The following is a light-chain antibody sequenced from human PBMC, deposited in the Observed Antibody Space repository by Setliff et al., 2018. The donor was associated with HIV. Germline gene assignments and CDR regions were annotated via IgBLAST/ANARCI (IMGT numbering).Light chain of an antibody. CDR3: SSYTRSNTLFV. CDR2: DVS. J-gene: IGLJ1*01. CDR1: SSDTGGYNY. V-gene: IGLV2-14*03. Sequence: QSALAQPASVSGSPGRSITISCTGTSSDTGGYNYVSWYQHHPGKAPKLIIYDVSDRPSGVSDRFSGSKSGNTASLIISGLRAEDEADYYCSSYTRSNTLFVFGTGTKVTVL.